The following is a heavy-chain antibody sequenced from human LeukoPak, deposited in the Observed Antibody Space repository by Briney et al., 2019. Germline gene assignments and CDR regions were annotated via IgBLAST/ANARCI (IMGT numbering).Heavy chain of an antibody. Sequence: GGSLRLSCGASGFTFSSYAMSWSRQATGRALEWVSSFSGSGCSTYYADSVKGRFTIYRHNYKNTLYVQMNSQRGEDTAVYYCAKDEYYYDSSGYLFDYCRQGTLVSVS. CDR1: GFTFSSYA. D-gene: IGHD3-22*01. CDR2: FSGSGCST. V-gene: IGHV3-23*01. CDR3: AKDEYYYDSSGYLFDY. J-gene: IGHJ4*02.